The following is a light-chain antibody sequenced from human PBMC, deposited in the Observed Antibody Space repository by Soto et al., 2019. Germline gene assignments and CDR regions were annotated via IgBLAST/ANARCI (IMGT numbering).Light chain of an antibody. CDR1: QIISSY. Sequence: DIQMTQSPSSLSASVGDRVTITCRASQIISSYLNWYQQKPGKAPKLLIYAASSLQSGVPSRFSGSGSGTDFTLTISRLQPENFATYYFQQSYRTPLTFGGGTKVDIK. V-gene: IGKV1-39*01. CDR3: QQSYRTPLT. J-gene: IGKJ4*01. CDR2: AAS.